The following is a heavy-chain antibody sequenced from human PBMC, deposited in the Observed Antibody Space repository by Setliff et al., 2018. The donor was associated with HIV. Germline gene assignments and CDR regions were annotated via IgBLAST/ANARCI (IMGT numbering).Heavy chain of an antibody. V-gene: IGHV4-34*01. J-gene: IGHJ5*02. CDR3: ARHTLSLNPFDP. D-gene: IGHD2-2*02. CDR2: VNYSGNT. Sequence: SETLSLTCAVYGGFFSGYYWSWIRQPPGEGLEWIGEVNYSGNTNYNPSLKTRVNISVDTSKNQFSLKLRSVTAADTAVYYCARHTLSLNPFDPWGQGTLVTVSS. CDR1: GGFFSGYY.